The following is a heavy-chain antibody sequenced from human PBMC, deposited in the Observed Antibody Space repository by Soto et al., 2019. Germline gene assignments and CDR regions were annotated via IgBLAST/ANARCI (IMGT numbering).Heavy chain of an antibody. CDR2: ISYDGSNK. CDR3: AKDRGSYYYYYGMDV. V-gene: IGHV3-30*18. Sequence: QVQLVESGGGVVQPGRSLRLSCAASGFTCSSYGMHWVRQAPGKGLEWVAVISYDGSNKYYSDSVKGRFTISRDNSKNTLYLQMNSLRAEDTAVYYCAKDRGSYYYYYGMDVWGKGTTVTVSS. J-gene: IGHJ6*04. CDR1: GFTCSSYG. D-gene: IGHD1-26*01.